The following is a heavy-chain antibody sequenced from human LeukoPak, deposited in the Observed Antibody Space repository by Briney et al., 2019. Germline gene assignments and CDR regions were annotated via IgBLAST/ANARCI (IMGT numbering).Heavy chain of an antibody. D-gene: IGHD6-13*01. CDR1: GGSISSGTFY. J-gene: IGHJ6*02. CDR3: ARDHSTSYYGMDV. CDR2: IYSSGST. Sequence: SQTLSLTCTVSGGSISSGTFYWSWIRQPAGKGLESIGRIYSSGSTNYNPSLKSRVPISIDASKNQFSLKLSSVTAADSAVYYCARDHSTSYYGMDVWGQGTSVIVSS. V-gene: IGHV4-61*02.